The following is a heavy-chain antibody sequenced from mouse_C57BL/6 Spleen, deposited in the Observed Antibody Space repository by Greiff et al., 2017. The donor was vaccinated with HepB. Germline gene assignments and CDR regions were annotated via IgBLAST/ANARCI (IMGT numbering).Heavy chain of an antibody. V-gene: IGHV1-64*01. D-gene: IGHD1-1*01. CDR2: IHPNSGST. CDR1: GYTFTSYW. J-gene: IGHJ2*01. Sequence: VQLQQPGAELVKPGASVKLSCKASGYTFTSYWMHWVKQRPGQGLEWIGMIHPNSGSTNYNEKFKSKATLTVDKSSSTAYMQLSSLTSEDSAVYYCARNYYYGSYYFDYWGQGTTLTVSS. CDR3: ARNYYYGSYYFDY.